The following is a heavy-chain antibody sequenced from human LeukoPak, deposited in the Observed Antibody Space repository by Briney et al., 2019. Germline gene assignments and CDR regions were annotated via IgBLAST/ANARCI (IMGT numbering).Heavy chain of an antibody. CDR1: GFTFSSST. Sequence: GGSLRLSCAASGFTFSSSTMNWVRLAPAKGLEWVSSISSSSSHIYYADSVKGRVTIYRDNAKNSLYLQRNSLRAEDTAVYYCARVVPGAGFFYWGQGTLVTVSS. CDR3: ARVVPGAGFFY. J-gene: IGHJ4*02. V-gene: IGHV3-21*01. CDR2: ISSSSSHI. D-gene: IGHD3-3*01.